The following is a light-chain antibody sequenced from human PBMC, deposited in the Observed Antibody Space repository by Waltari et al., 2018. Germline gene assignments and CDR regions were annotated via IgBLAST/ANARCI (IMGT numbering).Light chain of an antibody. CDR3: FSFVAANSFV. CDR1: SNDIGNYAL. V-gene: IGLV2-23*01. CDR2: GAT. Sequence: QSALTQPASVSGSPGQSITLSCTGTSNDIGNYALVSGYQQRPGEAPKLLMYGATKRPSGVSNRFSGSKSGKTASLTISGLQTEDEADYYCFSFVAANSFVFGPGTKVTVL. J-gene: IGLJ1*01.